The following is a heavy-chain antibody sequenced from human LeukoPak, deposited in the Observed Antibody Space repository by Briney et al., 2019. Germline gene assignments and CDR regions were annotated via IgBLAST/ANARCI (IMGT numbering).Heavy chain of an antibody. J-gene: IGHJ5*02. CDR3: ARSLTGDLDWFDP. D-gene: IGHD7-27*01. V-gene: IGHV3-21*06. Sequence: PGGSLRLSCAASGFTVSSNYMSWVRQAPGKGLEWVSSISSNSRYIYYADSVKGRFTISRDNAKNSLYLQMNSLRAEDTAVYYCARSLTGDLDWFDPWGQGTLVTVSS. CDR2: ISSNSRYI. CDR1: GFTVSSNY.